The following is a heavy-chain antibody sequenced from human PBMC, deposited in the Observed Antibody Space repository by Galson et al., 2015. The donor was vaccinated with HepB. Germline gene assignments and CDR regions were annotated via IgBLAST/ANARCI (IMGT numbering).Heavy chain of an antibody. V-gene: IGHV3-53*04. CDR2: IYSGTST. D-gene: IGHD3-22*01. J-gene: IGHJ4*02. Sequence: RLSCAASGFTVSSNYMSWVRQAPGKGLEWVSIIYSGTSTYYADSVRGRFTISRHNFKNTLYLQMNSLRAEDTAVYYCARGSRYYYDSSGPGYFDYWGQGTLVTVSS. CDR3: ARGSRYYYDSSGPGYFDY. CDR1: GFTVSSNY.